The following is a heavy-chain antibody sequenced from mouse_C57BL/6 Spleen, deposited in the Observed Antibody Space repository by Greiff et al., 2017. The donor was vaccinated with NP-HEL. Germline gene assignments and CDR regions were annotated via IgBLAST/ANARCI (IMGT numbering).Heavy chain of an antibody. D-gene: IGHD1-1*01. CDR2: IDPSDSYT. V-gene: IGHV1-69*01. Sequence: QVQLQQPGAELVMPGASVKLSCKASGYTFTSYWMHWVKQRPGQGLEWIGEIDPSDSYTNYNQKFKGKSTLTVDKSSSTAYMQLSSLTSEDSAVYYCARGTTVVAPHFDYWGQGTTLTVSS. J-gene: IGHJ2*01. CDR3: ARGTTVVAPHFDY. CDR1: GYTFTSYW.